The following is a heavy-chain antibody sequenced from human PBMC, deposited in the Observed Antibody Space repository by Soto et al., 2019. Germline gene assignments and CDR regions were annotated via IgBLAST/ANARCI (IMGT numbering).Heavy chain of an antibody. D-gene: IGHD6-6*01. V-gene: IGHV4-31*03. CDR3: ARASSSSSAADY. Sequence: QVQLQESGPGLVKASHTLSLICSVSGESISSGGYYWSWIRHHPGKGLEWIGYIYDSESAYYHPSLKSRVTISMETSKNHFAMKLSSVTAADTAVYYCARASSSSSAADYWGQGTLITVSS. J-gene: IGHJ4*02. CDR2: IYDSESA. CDR1: GESISSGGYY.